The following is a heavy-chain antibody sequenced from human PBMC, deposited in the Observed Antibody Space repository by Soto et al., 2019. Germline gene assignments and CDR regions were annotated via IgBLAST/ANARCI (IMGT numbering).Heavy chain of an antibody. Sequence: ASVKVSCKASGYTFTSYAMHWVRQAPGQRLEWMGWINAGNGNTKYSQKFQGRVTITRDTSASTAYMELSSLRSEDTAVYYCAREPPIYESSGYYPYWGQGTLVTGLL. CDR3: AREPPIYESSGYYPY. J-gene: IGHJ4*02. CDR2: INAGNGNT. CDR1: GYTFTSYA. D-gene: IGHD3-22*01. V-gene: IGHV1-3*01.